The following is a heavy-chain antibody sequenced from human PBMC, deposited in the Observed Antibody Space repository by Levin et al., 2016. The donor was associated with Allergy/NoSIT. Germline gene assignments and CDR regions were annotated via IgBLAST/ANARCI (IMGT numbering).Heavy chain of an antibody. D-gene: IGHD2-21*02. CDR3: ARNLTSIGGAFGV. V-gene: IGHV4-39*01. CDR1: GGSISSGDYY. J-gene: IGHJ3*01. CDR2: VYYSGST. Sequence: SETLSLTCSVSGGSISSGDYYWAWIRQPPGKGLEWIGSVYYSGSTHYNPSFRSRVTISVDTSGNQFSLRLSSLTAADTAMYYCARNLTSIGGAFGVWGQGTMVTVSS.